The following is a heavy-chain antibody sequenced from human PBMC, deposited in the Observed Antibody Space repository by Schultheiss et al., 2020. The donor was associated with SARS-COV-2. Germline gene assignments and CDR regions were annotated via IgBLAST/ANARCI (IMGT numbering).Heavy chain of an antibody. D-gene: IGHD2-2*01. J-gene: IGHJ6*02. V-gene: IGHV3-74*01. CDR2: INSDGSST. CDR1: GFTFSSYW. Sequence: GGSLRLSCAASGFTFSSYWMHWVRQAPGKGLVWVSRINSDGSSTSYADSVKGRFTISRDNAKNTLYLQMNSLRAEDTAVYYCAKDSMDRNYYYYGMDVWGQGTTVTVSS. CDR3: AKDSMDRNYYYYGMDV.